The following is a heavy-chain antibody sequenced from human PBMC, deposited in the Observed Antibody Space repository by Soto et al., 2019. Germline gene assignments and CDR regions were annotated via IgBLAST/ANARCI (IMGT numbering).Heavy chain of an antibody. V-gene: IGHV3-33*01. CDR1: GFTFSSYG. D-gene: IGHD5-12*01. CDR2: IWYDGSNK. CDR3: ARDTSAYLFHY. J-gene: IGHJ4*02. Sequence: QVQLVESGGGVVQPGRSLRLSCAASGFTFSSYGMHWVRQAPGKGLEWVAVIWYDGSNKYYADSVKGRFTISRDNSKNTLYLQMNSLRAEDTAVYYCARDTSAYLFHYWGQETLVAVSS.